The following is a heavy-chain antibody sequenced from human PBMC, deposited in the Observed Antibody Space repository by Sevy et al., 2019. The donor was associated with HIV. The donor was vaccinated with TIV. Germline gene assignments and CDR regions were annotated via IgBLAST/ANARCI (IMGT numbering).Heavy chain of an antibody. J-gene: IGHJ5*02. D-gene: IGHD3-3*01. CDR2: IYYSGST. CDR1: GGSISSYY. V-gene: IGHV4-59*01. CDR3: ARVGVVYNWFDP. Sequence: SETLSLTCTVSGGSISSYYWSWIRQPPGKGLEWIGYIYYSGSTNYNPSPKSRVTISVDTSKNQFSLKLSSVTAADTAVYYCARVGVVYNWFDPWGQGTLVTVSS.